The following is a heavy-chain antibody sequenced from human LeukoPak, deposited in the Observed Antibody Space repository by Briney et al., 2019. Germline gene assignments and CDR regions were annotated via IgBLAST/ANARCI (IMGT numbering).Heavy chain of an antibody. CDR2: ITSNSKYI. V-gene: IGHV3-21*01. Sequence: GGSLRLSCTASGFTFSSYTMNWVRQAPGKGLEWISSITSNSKYIFYADSLKGRFTISRDNAKNSLYLQMNSLRAEDTAVYYCAKPMLRYYYGSGTTPGDYWGQGTLVTVSS. D-gene: IGHD3-10*01. J-gene: IGHJ4*02. CDR3: AKPMLRYYYGSGTTPGDY. CDR1: GFTFSSYT.